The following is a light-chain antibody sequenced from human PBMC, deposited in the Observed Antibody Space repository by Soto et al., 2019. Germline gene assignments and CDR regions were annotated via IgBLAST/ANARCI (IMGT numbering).Light chain of an antibody. CDR3: AAWDDSLNGVV. V-gene: IGLV1-44*01. J-gene: IGLJ2*01. Sequence: QSVLTQPPSASGTPGQRVTISCSGSSSNIGSNTVNWYQQLPGTAPKLLIYSNNQRPSGVPDRFSGSKSGTSASLAISGLRSEDEAHYYCAAWDDSLNGVVFGGGTKVTVL. CDR2: SNN. CDR1: SSNIGSNT.